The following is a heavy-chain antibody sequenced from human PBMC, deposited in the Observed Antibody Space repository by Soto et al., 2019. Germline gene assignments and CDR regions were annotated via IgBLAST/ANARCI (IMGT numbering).Heavy chain of an antibody. CDR3: ARGKARSGSIYLDS. J-gene: IGHJ4*02. CDR1: GYTFITLD. V-gene: IGHV1-8*01. Sequence: ASVKVSCMASGYTFITLDINWVGQAAAQGREGVGWMNPYHGNAGYAQKFQGRVTMTRNTSTSTAYMEVISLTSDDSAVYFFARGKARSGSIYLDSRGKVXMVTASS. CDR2: MNPYHGNA.